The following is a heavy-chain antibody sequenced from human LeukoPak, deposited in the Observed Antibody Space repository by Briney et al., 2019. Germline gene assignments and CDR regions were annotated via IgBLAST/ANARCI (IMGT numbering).Heavy chain of an antibody. CDR2: IYYSGST. CDR1: GGSISSYY. J-gene: IGHJ6*02. D-gene: IGHD1-26*01. Sequence: KASETLSLTCTVSGGSISSYYWSWIRQPPGKGLGWIGYIYYSGSTNYNPSLKSRVTISVDTSKNQFSLKLSSVTAADTAVYYCARVSDSGALGMDVWGQGTTVTVSS. V-gene: IGHV4-59*01. CDR3: ARVSDSGALGMDV.